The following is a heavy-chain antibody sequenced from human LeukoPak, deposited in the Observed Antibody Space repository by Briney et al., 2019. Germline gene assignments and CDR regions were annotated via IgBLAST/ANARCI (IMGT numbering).Heavy chain of an antibody. Sequence: GGSLRLSCAASGFTFSSYALSWVRQAPGKGLEWVSGISADGGDTYYADSVKGRFTISRDNSKYTLDLHMSSLRAEDTAIYYCANWQSGSRVFFDYWGQRTLVTVSS. V-gene: IGHV3-23*01. D-gene: IGHD1-26*01. J-gene: IGHJ4*02. CDR1: GFTFSSYA. CDR2: ISADGGDT. CDR3: ANWQSGSRVFFDY.